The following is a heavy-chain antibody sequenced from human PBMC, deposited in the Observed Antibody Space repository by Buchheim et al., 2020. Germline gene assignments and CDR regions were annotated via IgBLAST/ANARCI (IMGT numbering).Heavy chain of an antibody. CDR1: GFTFSNYA. CDR2: IGISGDT. CDR3: GRIRDPGITSFFYGVDL. Sequence: EVELLDSVGGLVQAAGALRVSCAASGFTFSNYAMTGVRRDPGKGLEGVSAIGISGDTHYADSMKGRFTISRDNSKNQVYLQMRSLGGEDAAVYYCGRIRDPGITSFFYGVDLWGQGTT. J-gene: IGHJ6*02. D-gene: IGHD3-10*01. V-gene: IGHV3-23*01.